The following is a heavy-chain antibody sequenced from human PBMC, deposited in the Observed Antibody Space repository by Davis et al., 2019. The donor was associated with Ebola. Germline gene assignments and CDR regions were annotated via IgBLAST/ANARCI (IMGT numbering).Heavy chain of an antibody. V-gene: IGHV3-53*04. D-gene: IGHD4-23*01. J-gene: IGHJ4*02. CDR2: VYNDGRT. CDR3: AGFGGYSY. CDR1: GFTFSTYV. Sequence: GESLKISCAASGFTFSTYVMIWVRQAPGKGLEWVSIVYNDGRTYYADSVKGRFTVSRHNSENTLYLQMNSLRPDDTAMYYCAGFGGYSYWGQGTLVTVSS.